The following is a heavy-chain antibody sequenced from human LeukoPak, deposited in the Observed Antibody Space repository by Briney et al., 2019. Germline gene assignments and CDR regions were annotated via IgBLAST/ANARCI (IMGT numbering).Heavy chain of an antibody. D-gene: IGHD1-26*01. Sequence: GGSLRLSCAASGFSFSNYNMNWVRQGPGKGLEWISYVTTSSSAIYYADSVKGRFTISRDNAKSPLYLQMDSLRDEDTAVYYCARDGGGTGGTYHHTFDLWGQGTMVTVSS. CDR3: ARDGGGTGGTYHHTFDL. CDR1: GFSFSNYN. V-gene: IGHV3-48*02. J-gene: IGHJ3*01. CDR2: VTTSSSAI.